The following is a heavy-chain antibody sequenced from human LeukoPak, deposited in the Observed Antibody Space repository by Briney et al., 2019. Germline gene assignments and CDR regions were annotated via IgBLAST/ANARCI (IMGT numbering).Heavy chain of an antibody. CDR1: GFIFSDYY. D-gene: IGHD1-26*01. CDR3: ARERIPYSGSYTTDY. V-gene: IGHV3-11*01. J-gene: IGHJ4*02. CDR2: ISSSGSTI. Sequence: PGGSLRLSCAASGFIFSDYYMSWIRQAPGKGLEWVSYISSSGSTIYYADSVKGRFTISRDNAKKSLYLQMNSLRAEDTAVYYRARERIPYSGSYTTDYWGQGTLVTVSS.